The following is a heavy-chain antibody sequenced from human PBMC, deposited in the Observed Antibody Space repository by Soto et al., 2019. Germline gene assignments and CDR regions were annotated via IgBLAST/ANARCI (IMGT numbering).Heavy chain of an antibody. CDR1: GFKFSSYA. Sequence: EVHLLESGGGLVQPGGSLRFSCAASGFKFSSYAMSWVRQSPGEGLVWVSFIRGSGGTTFYVDSVKGRSTISRVNSENTLYRQMNSLRPEDTAVYDRVKDLGDDTWGSYRTASFDYWGQGAMITVSS. D-gene: IGHD3-16*02. J-gene: IGHJ4*02. V-gene: IGHV3-23*01. CDR2: IRGSGGTT. CDR3: VKDLGDDTWGSYRTASFDY.